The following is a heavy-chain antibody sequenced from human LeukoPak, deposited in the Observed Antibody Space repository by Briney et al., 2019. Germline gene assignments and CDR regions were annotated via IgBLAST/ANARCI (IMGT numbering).Heavy chain of an antibody. J-gene: IGHJ3*02. CDR3: AREMITGTGAFDI. V-gene: IGHV3-48*03. D-gene: IGHD1-20*01. Sequence: GGSLRLSCAASGFNFNIFEMNWVREAPGKGLEWISYISSSASTIYYADSVKGRFTISRDNAKNSLYLQMNSLRAEDTAVYYCAREMITGTGAFDIWGQGTMVTVSS. CDR1: GFNFNIFE. CDR2: ISSSASTI.